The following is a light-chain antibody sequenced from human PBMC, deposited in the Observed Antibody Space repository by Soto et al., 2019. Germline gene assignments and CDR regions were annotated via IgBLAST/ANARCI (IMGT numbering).Light chain of an antibody. V-gene: IGLV2-8*01. CDR1: SSDVGGYNY. J-gene: IGLJ2*01. Sequence: QSALTQPPSASGSPGQSVTISCTGTSSDVGGYNYVSWYQQHPGKAPKLMFYEVSKRPSGVPDRFSGSKSGNTASLTVSGLQAEDEADYYCSSYADINNVVLGGGTKLTVL. CDR2: EVS. CDR3: SSYADINNVV.